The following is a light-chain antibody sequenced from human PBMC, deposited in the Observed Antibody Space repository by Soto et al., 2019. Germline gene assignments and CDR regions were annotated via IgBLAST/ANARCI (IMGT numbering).Light chain of an antibody. CDR3: QQRSDWPWT. CDR1: ESVTNY. Sequence: EIVLTQSPGTLSLSPGERGTLYCRASESVTNYLAWYQQKPGQAPRLLVYDVSNRATGIPARVSGGGSGTDFTLTSSNLEPEDFAVYYCQQRSDWPWTFGQGTKVDI. CDR2: DVS. V-gene: IGKV3-11*01. J-gene: IGKJ1*01.